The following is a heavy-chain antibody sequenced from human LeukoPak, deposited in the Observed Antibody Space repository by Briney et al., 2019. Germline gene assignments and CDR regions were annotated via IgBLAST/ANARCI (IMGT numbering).Heavy chain of an antibody. Sequence: ASVKVSCKASGYTFTSYYMHWVRQAPGQGLEWMGIINPSGGSTSYAQKFQGRVTMTRDMSTSTVYMERSSLRSEDTAVYYCARDPRTYYDFWSGQEIPPNVVFDYWGQGTLVTVFS. D-gene: IGHD3-3*01. J-gene: IGHJ4*02. CDR3: ARDPRTYYDFWSGQEIPPNVVFDY. CDR1: GYTFTSYY. CDR2: INPSGGST. V-gene: IGHV1-46*01.